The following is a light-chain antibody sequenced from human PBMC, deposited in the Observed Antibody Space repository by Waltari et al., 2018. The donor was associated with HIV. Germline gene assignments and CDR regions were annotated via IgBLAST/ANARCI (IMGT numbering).Light chain of an antibody. J-gene: IGKJ4*01. Sequence: QSPATLSLSPGDRATLSCRASQGLSSYLAWYQQKPGQAPRLLIYDASNRATGIPARFSGSGSGTDFALTISSLEPEDFAVYYCLQRNNWPPTFGGGTKVEIK. CDR2: DAS. V-gene: IGKV3-11*01. CDR1: QGLSSY. CDR3: LQRNNWPPT.